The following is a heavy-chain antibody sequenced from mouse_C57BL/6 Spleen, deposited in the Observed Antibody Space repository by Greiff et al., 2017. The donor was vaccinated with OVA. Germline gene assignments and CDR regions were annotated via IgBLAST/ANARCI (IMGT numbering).Heavy chain of an antibody. J-gene: IGHJ4*01. CDR3: TRYSNYLYYAMDY. Sequence: VQLQESGAELVRPGASVTLSCKASGYTFTDYEMHWVKQTPVHGLEWIGAIDPETGGTAYNQKFKGKAILTADKSSSTAYMELRSLTSEDSAVYYCTRYSNYLYYAMDYWGQGTSVTVSS. D-gene: IGHD2-5*01. V-gene: IGHV1-15*01. CDR1: GYTFTDYE. CDR2: IDPETGGT.